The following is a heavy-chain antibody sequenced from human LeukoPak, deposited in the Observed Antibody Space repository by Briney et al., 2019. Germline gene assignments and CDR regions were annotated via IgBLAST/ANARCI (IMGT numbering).Heavy chain of an antibody. CDR1: GFTVSSNY. V-gene: IGHV3-66*01. CDR2: IYSGGST. Sequence: PGGSLRLSCAASGFTVSSNYMSWVRQAPGKGLEWVSVIYSGGSTYYADSVKGRFTISRDNSKNTLYLQMNSLRAEDTAVYYCARDDFSTKRIDYWGQGTLVVVSS. J-gene: IGHJ4*02. D-gene: IGHD2/OR15-2a*01. CDR3: ARDDFSTKRIDY.